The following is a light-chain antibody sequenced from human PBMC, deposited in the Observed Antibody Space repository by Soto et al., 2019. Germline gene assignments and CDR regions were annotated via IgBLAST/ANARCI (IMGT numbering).Light chain of an antibody. J-gene: IGKJ1*01. V-gene: IGKV3-20*01. CDR2: GAS. CDR1: KTISSN. Sequence: TQSPSTLSVSPRERATLSCRANKTISSNLAWYQHKAGQTPRLLIYGASSRATGIPDRFSGSGSGTDFTLTISGLEPDDLAGYYCLQYGISPRPFGRVTKVAIK. CDR3: LQYGISPRP.